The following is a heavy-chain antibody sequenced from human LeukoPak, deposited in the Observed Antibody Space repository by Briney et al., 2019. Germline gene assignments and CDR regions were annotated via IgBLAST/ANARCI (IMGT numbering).Heavy chain of an antibody. CDR1: GFTFSSYW. J-gene: IGHJ4*02. CDR2: IKQDGSEK. D-gene: IGHD3-3*01. Sequence: PGGSLRLSCAASGFTFSSYWMSWVRQAPGKGLEWVANIKQDGSEKYYVDSVKGRFTISRDNAKNSLYLQMNSLRAEDTAVYYCARGPSYYDLWSGYSLDYWGQGTLVTVSS. CDR3: ARGPSYYDLWSGYSLDY. V-gene: IGHV3-7*01.